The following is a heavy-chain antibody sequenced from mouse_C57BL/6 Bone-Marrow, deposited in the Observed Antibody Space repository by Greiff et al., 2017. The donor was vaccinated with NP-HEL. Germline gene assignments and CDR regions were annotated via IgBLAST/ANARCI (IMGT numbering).Heavy chain of an antibody. Sequence: EVMLVESGGGLVQPGGSLKLSCAASGFTFSDYYMYWVRQTPEKRLEWVAYISNGGGCTYYPDNVKGRFTISGDNAKTTLYRRMSRLKSEDTAVYYCARQDRYFDVWGTGTTVTVSS. CDR1: GFTFSDYY. CDR3: ARQDRYFDV. J-gene: IGHJ1*03. CDR2: ISNGGGCT. V-gene: IGHV5-12*01.